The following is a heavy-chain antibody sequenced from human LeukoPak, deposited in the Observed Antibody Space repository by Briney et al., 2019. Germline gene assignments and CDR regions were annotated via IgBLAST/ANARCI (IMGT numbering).Heavy chain of an antibody. CDR2: ISAYNGNT. Sequence: ASVKVSCKASGYTFTSYGISWVRQAPGQGLEWTGWISAYNGNTNYAQKLQGRVTMTTDTSTSTAYMELRSLRSDDTAVYYCARAPTVDYYDSTVDAFDIWGQGTMVTVSS. CDR3: ARAPTVDYYDSTVDAFDI. J-gene: IGHJ3*02. V-gene: IGHV1-18*01. D-gene: IGHD3-22*01. CDR1: GYTFTSYG.